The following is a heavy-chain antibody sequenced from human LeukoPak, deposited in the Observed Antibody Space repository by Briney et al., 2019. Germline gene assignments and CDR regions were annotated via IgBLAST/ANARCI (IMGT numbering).Heavy chain of an antibody. CDR3: AKDLDYYDSSGCFDY. CDR2: ISSSSSYI. J-gene: IGHJ4*02. CDR1: GFTLSSYS. Sequence: SGGSLRLSCAASGFTLSSYSMNWVRQAPGKGLEWVSSISSSSSYIYYADSVKGRFTISRDNAKNSLYLQMNSLRAEDTALYYCAKDLDYYDSSGCFDYWGQGTLVTVSS. D-gene: IGHD3-22*01. V-gene: IGHV3-21*04.